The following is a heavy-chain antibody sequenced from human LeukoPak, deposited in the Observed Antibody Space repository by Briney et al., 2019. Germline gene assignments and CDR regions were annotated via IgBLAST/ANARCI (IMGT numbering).Heavy chain of an antibody. V-gene: IGHV1-69*04. CDR1: GGTFSSYA. CDR2: IIPILGIA. Sequence: SVKVSCKASGGTFSSYAISWVRQAPGQGLEWMGRIIPILGIANYAQKFQGRVTITADKSTSTAYMELSSLRSEDTAVYYCARAGTYDFWSGYYPNYYYYGMDVWGQGTTATVSS. D-gene: IGHD3-3*01. J-gene: IGHJ6*02. CDR3: ARAGTYDFWSGYYPNYYYYGMDV.